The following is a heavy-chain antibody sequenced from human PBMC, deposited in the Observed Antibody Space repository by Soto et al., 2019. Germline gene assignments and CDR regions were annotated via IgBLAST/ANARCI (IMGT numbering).Heavy chain of an antibody. Sequence: EVQLVESGGGLVQPGGSLRLSCAVSGFTFNRHWMSWVRQTPGKGLEWVASIKEDGSEKSYVDSVKGRFTISRDNAKNSLVMPMNSMRVEDTAGYYCVRRGWDPPDCGGQGTLVSVSS. D-gene: IGHD6-19*01. CDR2: IKEDGSEK. J-gene: IGHJ4*02. CDR1: GFTFNRHW. CDR3: VRRGWDPPDC. V-gene: IGHV3-7*01.